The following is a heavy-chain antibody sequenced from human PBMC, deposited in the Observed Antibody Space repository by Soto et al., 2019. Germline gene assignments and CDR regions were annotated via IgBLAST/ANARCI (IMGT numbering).Heavy chain of an antibody. CDR1: GGSISSGDYY. J-gene: IGHJ4*02. CDR2: IYYSGST. V-gene: IGHV4-61*08. D-gene: IGHD5-12*01. CDR3: AGACGGYADY. Sequence: PSETLSLTCTVSGGSISSGDYYWSWIRQPPGKGLEGIGYIYYSGSTNYNPSLKSRVTISVDTSKNQFSLKLSSVTAADTAVYYCAGACGGYADYWGQGALVTVSS.